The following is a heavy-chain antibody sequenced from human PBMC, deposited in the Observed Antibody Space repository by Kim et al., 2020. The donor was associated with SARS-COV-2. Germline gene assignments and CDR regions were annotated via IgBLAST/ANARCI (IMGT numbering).Heavy chain of an antibody. D-gene: IGHD5-18*01. CDR1: GFTFSSYA. V-gene: IGHV3-23*01. Sequence: GGSLRLSCAASGFTFSSYAMSWVRQAPGKGLEWVSAISGSGGSTYYADSVKGRFTISRDNSKNTLYLQMNSLRAEDTAVYYCADNGYSYGIPFDYWGQGTLVTVSS. J-gene: IGHJ4*02. CDR2: ISGSGGST. CDR3: ADNGYSYGIPFDY.